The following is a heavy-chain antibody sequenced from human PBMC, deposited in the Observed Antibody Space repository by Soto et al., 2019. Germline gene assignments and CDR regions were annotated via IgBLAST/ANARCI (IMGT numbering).Heavy chain of an antibody. CDR3: AKGRGYSYGWGY. CDR1: GFTFSSYG. J-gene: IGHJ4*02. CDR2: ISYDGSNK. D-gene: IGHD5-18*01. Sequence: QVQLVESGGGVVQPGRSLRLSCAASGFTFSSYGMHWVRQAPGKGLEWVAVISYDGSNKYYADSVKGRFTIPRDNSKNTLYLQMNSLRAEDTAVYYCAKGRGYSYGWGYWGQGTLVTVSS. V-gene: IGHV3-30*18.